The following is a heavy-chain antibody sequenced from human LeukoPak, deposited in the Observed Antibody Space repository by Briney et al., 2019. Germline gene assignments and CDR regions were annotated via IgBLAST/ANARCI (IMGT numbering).Heavy chain of an antibody. Sequence: PRRSLRLSLSASGFSFSSSWMTWVSQAPGRGLEWVANINEDGSEKTYVASVECRFTISKDNANHSLFLQMDSLRAEDTAAYCCAKAAEQWLVTMDSWGQG. CDR1: GFSFSSSW. CDR2: INEDGSEK. D-gene: IGHD6-19*01. J-gene: IGHJ4*02. V-gene: IGHV3-7*01. CDR3: AKAAEQWLVTMDS.